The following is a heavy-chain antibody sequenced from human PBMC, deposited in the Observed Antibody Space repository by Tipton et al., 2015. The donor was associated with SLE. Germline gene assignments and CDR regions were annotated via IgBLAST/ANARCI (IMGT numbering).Heavy chain of an antibody. V-gene: IGHV3-9*01. J-gene: IGHJ4*02. CDR2: ISRKSAPI. CDR1: GFIFDDYA. D-gene: IGHD6-13*01. Sequence: RSLRLSCAASGFIFDDYAMHWVRQAPGKGLEWVSSISRKSAPIGYADSVKGRFTISRDNAKNSLHLQMNNLRPEDTALYYCGKGCRLYSSSPGDSGQGTLVLVSS. CDR3: GKGCRLYSSSPGD.